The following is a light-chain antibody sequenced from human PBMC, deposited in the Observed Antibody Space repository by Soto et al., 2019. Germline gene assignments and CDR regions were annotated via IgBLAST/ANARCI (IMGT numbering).Light chain of an antibody. CDR2: EVT. CDR3: CSYAGINTWV. Sequence: QSVLTQPASVSGSPGQSITISCTGTNNDIGGHNHVSWYQQHPGNSPKLIIYEVTGQPSGVSNRFSASKSGTTASLTISGLQADDEADYYCCSYAGINTWVCGGGTKVTVL. CDR1: NNDIGGHNH. J-gene: IGLJ3*02. V-gene: IGLV2-23*02.